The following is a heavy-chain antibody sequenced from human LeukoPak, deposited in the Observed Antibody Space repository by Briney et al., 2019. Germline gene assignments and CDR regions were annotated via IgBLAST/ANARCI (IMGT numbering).Heavy chain of an antibody. Sequence: HGESLKISCRASEYNFNHHWIGWVRQFPGKGLEWMGLIYPGDSDNKNNPSFEGHVTMSVDRSISAAFLQWSSLKASDTAMYYCARGSGNSSWLDPWGQGTLVTVSS. J-gene: IGHJ5*02. D-gene: IGHD3-10*01. CDR3: ARGSGNSSWLDP. CDR1: EYNFNHHW. CDR2: IYPGDSDN. V-gene: IGHV5-51*01.